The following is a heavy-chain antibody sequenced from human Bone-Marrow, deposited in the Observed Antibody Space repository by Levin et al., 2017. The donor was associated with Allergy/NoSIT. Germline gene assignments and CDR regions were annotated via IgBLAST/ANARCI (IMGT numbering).Heavy chain of an antibody. Sequence: ASETLSLTCTVSGGSISSDSSYWSWIRQPAGKGLELIGRIYINGDTQYNPSLRGRVHISLDTSKTQFSLKLSAVSAADTAVYYCARDRRDCSGSSCYFGAFDIWGQGTMVTVSS. D-gene: IGHD2-2*01. CDR2: IYINGDT. J-gene: IGHJ3*02. CDR1: GGSISSDSSY. CDR3: ARDRRDCSGSSCYFGAFDI. V-gene: IGHV4-61*02.